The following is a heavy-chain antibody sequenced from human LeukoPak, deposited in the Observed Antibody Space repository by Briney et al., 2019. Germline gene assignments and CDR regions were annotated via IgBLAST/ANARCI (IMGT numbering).Heavy chain of an antibody. V-gene: IGHV3-30*02. CDR3: AKDDDVNGWYTLYFDY. CDR1: GFTFSNYG. D-gene: IGHD6-19*01. Sequence: PGESLRLSCAASGFTFSNYGMHWVRQAPGKGLEWVAFIRYDGSSKFYADSVKGRFTISRDNSKNTLYLQMNSLRPEDTAVYYCAKDDDVNGWYTLYFDYWGQGTLVTVSS. J-gene: IGHJ4*02. CDR2: IRYDGSSK.